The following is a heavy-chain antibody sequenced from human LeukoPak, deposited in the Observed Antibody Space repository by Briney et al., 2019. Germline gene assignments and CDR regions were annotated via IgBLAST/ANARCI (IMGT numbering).Heavy chain of an antibody. Sequence: GGSLRLSCAASGFTFSSYAMSWVRQAPGKGLEWVSGISGSGGSTYYADSVKGRFTISRDNSKSTLYLQMNSLRAEDTAVYYCANGKDRSTWLLDYWGQGTLVTVS. D-gene: IGHD6-13*01. CDR3: ANGKDRSTWLLDY. CDR1: GFTFSSYA. CDR2: ISGSGGST. V-gene: IGHV3-23*01. J-gene: IGHJ4*02.